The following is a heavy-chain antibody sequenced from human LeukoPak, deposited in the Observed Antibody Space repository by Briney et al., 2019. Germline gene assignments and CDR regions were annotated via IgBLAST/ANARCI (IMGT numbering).Heavy chain of an antibody. J-gene: IGHJ4*02. D-gene: IGHD6-19*01. CDR1: GGSISSSSYY. Sequence: SETLSLTCTVSGGSISSSSYYWGWIRQPPGKGLEWIGSIYYSGSTYYNPSLKSRVTISVDTSKNQFSLKLSSVTAADTAVYYCARRLWDTSGWYFDYWGQGRLVAVSS. V-gene: IGHV4-39*07. CDR2: IYYSGST. CDR3: ARRLWDTSGWYFDY.